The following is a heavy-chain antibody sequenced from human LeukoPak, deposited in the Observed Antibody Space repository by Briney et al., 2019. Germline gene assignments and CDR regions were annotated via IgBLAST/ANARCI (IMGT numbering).Heavy chain of an antibody. CDR1: GGSISSCDYY. D-gene: IGHD1/OR15-1a*01. V-gene: IGHV4-30-4*01. CDR3: ARDRTGVLDI. Sequence: SEPLTLTCTVSGGSISSCDYYWSWVRQPPGKGLEWIGYIYYSGSTYYNPSLKSRVTISVDTSKNQFSLKLSSVTAADTAVYYCARDRTGVLDIWGQGTMVTVSS. CDR2: IYYSGST. J-gene: IGHJ3*02.